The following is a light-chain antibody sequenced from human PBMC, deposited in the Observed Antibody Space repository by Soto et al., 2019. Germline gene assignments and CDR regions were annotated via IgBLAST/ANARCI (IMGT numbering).Light chain of an antibody. Sequence: SVLTQPASVSGSPGQSITISCTGTSSDVGGYNYVSWYQQHPGKAPKLMIYEVSNRPSGVSNRFSGSKSGNTASLTISGLQAEDEADYYCSPYTSSSTVVFGGGTKLTVL. CDR3: SPYTSSSTVV. V-gene: IGLV2-14*01. CDR2: EVS. CDR1: SSDVGGYNY. J-gene: IGLJ2*01.